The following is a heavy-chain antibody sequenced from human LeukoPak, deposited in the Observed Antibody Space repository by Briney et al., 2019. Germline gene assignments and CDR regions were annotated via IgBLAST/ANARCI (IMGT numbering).Heavy chain of an antibody. CDR1: VRPISSYY. V-gene: IGHV4-4*07. Sequence: PSEPLSLPCSVSVRPISSYYGICIREPAGKGLEWIERNYSSGSTNYNPSLKSRVTMSVDTSKNQVSLKLSSVTAADTAVYYCARDGDDDYGDMYYFDYWGQGTLVTVSS. CDR2: NYSSGST. J-gene: IGHJ4*02. D-gene: IGHD4-17*01. CDR3: ARDGDDDYGDMYYFDY.